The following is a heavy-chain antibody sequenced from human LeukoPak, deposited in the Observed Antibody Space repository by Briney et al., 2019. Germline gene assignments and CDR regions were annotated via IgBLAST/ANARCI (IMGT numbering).Heavy chain of an antibody. V-gene: IGHV4-59*01. CDR1: GGSISSYY. Sequence: SETLSLTCTVSGGSISSYYWSWIRQPPGKGLEWTGYIYYSGSTNYNPSLKSRVTISVDTSKNQFSLKLSSVTAADTAVYYCAYCSSTSCYYGMDVWGQGTTVTVSS. J-gene: IGHJ6*02. CDR2: IYYSGST. CDR3: AYCSSTSCYYGMDV. D-gene: IGHD2-2*01.